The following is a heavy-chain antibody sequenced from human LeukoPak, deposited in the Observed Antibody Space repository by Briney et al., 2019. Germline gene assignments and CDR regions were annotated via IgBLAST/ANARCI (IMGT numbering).Heavy chain of an antibody. CDR2: ISTYNGNT. CDR1: GYTFTSYV. J-gene: IGHJ4*02. Sequence: ASVKVSCKASGYTFTSYVISWVRQAPGQGLEWMGWISTYNGNTNNTQKLQGRVTMTTDTSTNTAYMELRSLRSDDTAVYYCAREDYGSFDYWGQGTLVTVSS. V-gene: IGHV1-18*01. D-gene: IGHD4/OR15-4a*01. CDR3: AREDYGSFDY.